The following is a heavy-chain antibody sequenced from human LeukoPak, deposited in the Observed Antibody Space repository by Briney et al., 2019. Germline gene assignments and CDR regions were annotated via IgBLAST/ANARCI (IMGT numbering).Heavy chain of an antibody. V-gene: IGHV3-23*01. CDR2: ISGGGGST. CDR3: AKSAYYDSSGFYREYYFEH. J-gene: IGHJ4*02. CDR1: EFTFNHYA. D-gene: IGHD3-22*01. Sequence: GSLRLSCAASEFTFNHYAMSWVRQAPGKGLEWVSSISGGGGSTYYADSVKGRFTISRDNSKNTLFLQMSSLTAGDTAVYYCAKSAYYDSSGFYREYYFEHWGQGTPVTVSS.